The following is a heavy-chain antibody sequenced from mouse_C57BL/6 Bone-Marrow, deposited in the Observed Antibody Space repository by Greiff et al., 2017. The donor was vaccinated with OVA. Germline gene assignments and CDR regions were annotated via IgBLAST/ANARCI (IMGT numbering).Heavy chain of an antibody. D-gene: IGHD2-1*01. V-gene: IGHV3-6*01. CDR3: ARGYGNYVDFDY. CDR2: ISYDGSN. Sequence: EVKVEESGPGLVKPSQSLSLTCSVTGYSITSGYYWNWIRQFPGNKLEWMGYISYDGSNNYNPSLKNRISITRDTSKNQFFLKLNSVTTEDTATYYCARGYGNYVDFDYWGQGTTLTVSS. CDR1: GYSITSGYY. J-gene: IGHJ2*01.